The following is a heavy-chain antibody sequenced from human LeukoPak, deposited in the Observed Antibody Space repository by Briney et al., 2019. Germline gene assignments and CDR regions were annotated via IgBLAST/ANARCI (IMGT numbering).Heavy chain of an antibody. D-gene: IGHD6-13*01. J-gene: IGHJ4*02. CDR1: GFTFSSYA. CDR3: ARTPRYSSSWYVRYFDY. CDR2: IGDSGGST. Sequence: GESLKISCAASGFTFSSYAMSWVRRAPGKGLEWVSDIGDSGGSTYYADSVKGRFTISRDNAKNSLYLQMNSLRAEDTAVYYCARTPRYSSSWYVRYFDYWGQGTLVTVSS. V-gene: IGHV3-23*01.